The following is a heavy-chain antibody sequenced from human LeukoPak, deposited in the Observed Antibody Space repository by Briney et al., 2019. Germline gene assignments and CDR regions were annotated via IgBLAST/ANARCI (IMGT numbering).Heavy chain of an antibody. J-gene: IGHJ4*02. V-gene: IGHV3-21*01. D-gene: IGHD6-19*01. CDR1: GFTFSSYS. CDR2: ISSSSSYI. Sequence: GSLSLSCAASGFTFSSYSMNWVRPAPGKGLEWVSSISSSSSYIYYADSVKGRFTISRDNAKNSLYLQMNSLRAEDTAVYYCARDLRALRLSIAVPDYWGQGTLVTVSS. CDR3: ARDLRALRLSIAVPDY.